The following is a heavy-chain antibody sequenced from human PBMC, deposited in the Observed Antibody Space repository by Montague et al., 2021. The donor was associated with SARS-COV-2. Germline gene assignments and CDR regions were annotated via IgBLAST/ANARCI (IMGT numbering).Heavy chain of an antibody. Sequence: SETLSLTCTVSGGSISSYYWSWIRQPPGKGLEWTGYIYYSGSTNYNPSLKSRVTISVDTSKNQFSLKLSSVTAADTAVYYCARALYCSGGSCYPNWFDPWGQGTLVTVSS. CDR1: GGSISSYY. CDR2: IYYSGST. V-gene: IGHV4-59*01. D-gene: IGHD2-15*01. CDR3: ARALYCSGGSCYPNWFDP. J-gene: IGHJ5*02.